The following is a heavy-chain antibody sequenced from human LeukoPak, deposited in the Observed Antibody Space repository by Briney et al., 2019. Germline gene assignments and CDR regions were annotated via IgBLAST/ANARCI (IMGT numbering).Heavy chain of an antibody. J-gene: IGHJ4*02. CDR2: IGGGDGRT. Sequence: GGSLRLSCAASGFTFSSYSMNWVRQAPGKGLEWVSGIGGGDGRTYYADSVKGRFTISRDNAKNSLYLQMNSLRDEDTAVYYCARGGSGYSYGKIDSWGQGILVTVSS. D-gene: IGHD5-18*01. V-gene: IGHV3-21*01. CDR3: ARGGSGYSYGKIDS. CDR1: GFTFSSYS.